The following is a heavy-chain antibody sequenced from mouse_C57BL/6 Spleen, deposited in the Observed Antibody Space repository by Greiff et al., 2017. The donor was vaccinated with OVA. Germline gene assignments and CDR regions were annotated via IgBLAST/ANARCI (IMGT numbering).Heavy chain of an antibody. CDR3: ARSRDYGSSPAWFAY. CDR2: IDPSDSYT. V-gene: IGHV1-50*01. J-gene: IGHJ3*01. CDR1: GYTFTSYW. D-gene: IGHD1-1*01. Sequence: VQLQQPGAELVKPGASVKLSCKASGYTFTSYWMQWVKQRPGQGLEWIGEIDPSDSYTNYNQKFKGKATLTVDTSSSTAYMQLSSLTSEDSAVYYCARSRDYGSSPAWFAYWGQGTLVTVSA.